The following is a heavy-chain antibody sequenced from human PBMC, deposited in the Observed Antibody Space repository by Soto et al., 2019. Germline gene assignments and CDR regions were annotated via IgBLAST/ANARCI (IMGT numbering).Heavy chain of an antibody. Sequence: QVPLKESGPTLVKPTETLTLTGSFSGFSLTSAGVPVGWIRQPPGKALECLALVDWDDDKAYSPSKENSLSGTKHTSTNQVVLEMTTMGPMDSATYIWVHRRNTSGWFHDAFDIWATGTVITVSS. CDR2: VDWDDDK. J-gene: IGHJ3*02. CDR3: VHRRNTSGWFHDAFDI. V-gene: IGHV2-5*02. CDR1: GFSLTSAGVP. D-gene: IGHD6-19*01.